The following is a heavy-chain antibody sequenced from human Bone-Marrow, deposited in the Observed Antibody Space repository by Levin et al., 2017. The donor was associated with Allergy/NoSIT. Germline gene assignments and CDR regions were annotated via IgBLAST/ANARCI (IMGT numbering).Heavy chain of an antibody. CDR2: ISGSGGST. CDR3: ARHSSGRLREGSNWFDP. CDR1: GFTFSSYA. J-gene: IGHJ5*02. V-gene: IGHV3-23*01. Sequence: PGGSLRLSCAASGFTFSSYAMSWVRQAPGKGLEWVSAISGSGGSTYYADSVKGRFTISRDNSKNTLYLQMNSLRAEDTAVYYCARHSSGRLREGSNWFDPWGQGTLVTVSS. D-gene: IGHD6-19*01.